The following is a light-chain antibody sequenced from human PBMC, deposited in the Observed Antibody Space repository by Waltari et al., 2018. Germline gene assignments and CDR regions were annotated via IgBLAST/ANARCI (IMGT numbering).Light chain of an antibody. CDR1: SSNIGKNY. CDR3: VTWDTSLSPGEV. J-gene: IGLJ2*01. Sequence: SVLTPPPSVSAAPGQKVTISCSGSSSNIGKNYVAWYQPLPGRAPKLLIYDNLNRPSGGPGRFSGSRSGTSAALGSTGLQTGDEAVYYCVTWDTSLSPGEVFGGGTKLTVL. CDR2: DNL. V-gene: IGLV1-51*01.